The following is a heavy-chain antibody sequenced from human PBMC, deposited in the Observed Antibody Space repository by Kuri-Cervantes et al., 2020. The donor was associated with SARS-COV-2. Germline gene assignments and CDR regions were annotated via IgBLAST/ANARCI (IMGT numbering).Heavy chain of an antibody. CDR2: ISYDGSKK. V-gene: IGHV3-30-3*01. Sequence: LSLTCAASGFTFNNYDMYWVRQAPGEGLEWVAVISYDGSKKYYADSVKGRFTISRDNSKSTLYLPMYNLRAEDTAVYYCARGLRKYYFDYWGQGTLVTVSS. CDR1: GFTFNNYD. D-gene: IGHD1-14*01. CDR3: ARGLRKYYFDY. J-gene: IGHJ4*02.